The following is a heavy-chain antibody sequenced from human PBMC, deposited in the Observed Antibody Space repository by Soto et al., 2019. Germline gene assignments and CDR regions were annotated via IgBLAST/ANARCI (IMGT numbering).Heavy chain of an antibody. CDR1: GYTFINYG. CDR3: ARWSAIVGGAEALDV. V-gene: IGHV1-18*01. CDR2: LSAYNGDT. J-gene: IGHJ3*01. D-gene: IGHD1-26*01. Sequence: QVQLVQSGAEVKKPGASVRVSCKTSGYTFINYGITWVRQAPGQGLEWMGWLSAYNGDTSSSEKLQDRFTMTTDTSTTTVYMDLRSLTSDDTAVYYCARWSAIVGGAEALDVWGQGKMVIVSS.